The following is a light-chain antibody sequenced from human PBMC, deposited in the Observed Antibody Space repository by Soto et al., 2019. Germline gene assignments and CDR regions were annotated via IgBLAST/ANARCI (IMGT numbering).Light chain of an antibody. CDR3: SLYTSTSTWV. CDR2: EVS. CDR1: SSDVGSYNR. Sequence: QSVLTQPPSVSGSPGQSVTISCTGTSSDVGSYNRVSWYQQPPGTAPKLMIYEVSNRPSGVPDRFSGSKSGNTASLTISGLQAEDEADYYCSLYTSTSTWVFGTGTKVT. V-gene: IGLV2-18*01. J-gene: IGLJ1*01.